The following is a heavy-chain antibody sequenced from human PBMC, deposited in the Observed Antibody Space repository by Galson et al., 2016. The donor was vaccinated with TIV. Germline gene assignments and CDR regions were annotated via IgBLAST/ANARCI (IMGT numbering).Heavy chain of an antibody. CDR2: INPKNGAT. V-gene: IGHV1-2*05. CDR1: EYTFSNYY. Sequence: SVKVSCKASEYTFSNYYLHWVRQAPGQGLEWMGRINPKNGATDYALKYQGRVNMTRATSISIAYMELSSLGSDDTVVYYCARERVPGYCDDSSCDGYYGMDVWGQGTPVPVSS. D-gene: IGHD2-2*03. J-gene: IGHJ6*02. CDR3: ARERVPGYCDDSSCDGYYGMDV.